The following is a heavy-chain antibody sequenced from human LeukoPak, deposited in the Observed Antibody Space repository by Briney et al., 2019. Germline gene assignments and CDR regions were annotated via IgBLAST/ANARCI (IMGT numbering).Heavy chain of an antibody. CDR2: IYTSGST. V-gene: IGHV4-61*02. CDR1: GGSISSGSYY. J-gene: IGHJ3*02. CDR3: ARGDYYGSGSYYNSAFDI. D-gene: IGHD3-10*01. Sequence: SQTLSLTCTVSGGSISSGSYYWSWIRQPAGKGLEWIGRIYTSGSTNYNPSLKSRVTISVDTSKNQFSLKLNSVTAADTAVYYCARGDYYGSGSYYNSAFDIWGQGTMVTVSS.